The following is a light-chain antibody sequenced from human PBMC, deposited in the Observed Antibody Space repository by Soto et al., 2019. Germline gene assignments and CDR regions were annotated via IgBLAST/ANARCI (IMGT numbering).Light chain of an antibody. CDR2: DVS. CDR1: SSDVGGYNS. J-gene: IGLJ1*01. V-gene: IGLV2-14*01. CDR3: SSWTSSSSYV. Sequence: QSALTQPASVSGSPGQSIAISCTGTSSDVGGYNSVSWYQQYPGKAPKLMIHDVSNRSSGVSDRFSGSKSGNTASLTISGLQAEDEADYYCSSWTSSSSYVFGSGTKVTVL.